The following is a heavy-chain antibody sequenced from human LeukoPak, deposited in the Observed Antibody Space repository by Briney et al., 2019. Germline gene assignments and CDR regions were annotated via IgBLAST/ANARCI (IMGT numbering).Heavy chain of an antibody. Sequence: PGGSLRLSCVASGFTFSNYAMSWVRQAPGKGLGWVSIITGSSGSTYYAASVKGRFAISRDNSKNTLYLQMDSLRAEDTAVYYCAADHVDAAIFDYWGQGTLVTVSS. J-gene: IGHJ4*02. V-gene: IGHV3-23*01. CDR2: ITGSSGST. CDR3: AADHVDAAIFDY. CDR1: GFTFSNYA. D-gene: IGHD5-18*01.